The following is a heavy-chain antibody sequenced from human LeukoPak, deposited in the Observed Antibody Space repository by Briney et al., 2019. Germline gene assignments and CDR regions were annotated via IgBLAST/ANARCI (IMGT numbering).Heavy chain of an antibody. V-gene: IGHV4-34*01. CDR2: INHSGST. Sequence: PSETLSLTCAVYGGSFSGYYWSWIRQPPGKGLEWIGEINHSGSTNYNPSLKSRVTTSVDTSKNQFSLKLSSVTAADTAVYYCARAGDSSDYGDYWSQGTLVTVSS. CDR3: ARAGDSSDYGDY. J-gene: IGHJ4*02. CDR1: GGSFSGYY. D-gene: IGHD3-22*01.